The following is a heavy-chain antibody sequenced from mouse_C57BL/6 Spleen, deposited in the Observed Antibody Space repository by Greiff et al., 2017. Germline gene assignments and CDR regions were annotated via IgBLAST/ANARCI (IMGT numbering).Heavy chain of an antibody. D-gene: IGHD2-4*01. CDR3: AIFPYDDDGY. V-gene: IGHV1-74*01. J-gene: IGHJ2*01. CDR2: IHPAGSDT. Sequence: QVQLQQPGAELVKPGASVKVSCKASGYTFTSYWMHWVKQRPGQGLEWIGRIHPAGSDTNYNEKFKGKATLTVDKSSSTAYMQLSSLTSEDAAVCYCAIFPYDDDGYWGQGTTLTVSS. CDR1: GYTFTSYW.